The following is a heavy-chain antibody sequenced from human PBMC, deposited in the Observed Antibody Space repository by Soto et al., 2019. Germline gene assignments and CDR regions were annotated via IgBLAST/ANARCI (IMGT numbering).Heavy chain of an antibody. D-gene: IGHD3-9*01. CDR2: IYYSGST. CDR1: GGSISNYY. J-gene: IGHJ6*02. Sequence: SETLSLTCTVSGGSISNYYWSWIRQPPGKGLEWIGYIYYSGSTNYNPSLKSRVTISVDTSKNQFSLKLSSVTAADTAVYYCARGHYDILTGYWSGMDVWGQGTTVTVSS. V-gene: IGHV4-59*01. CDR3: ARGHYDILTGYWSGMDV.